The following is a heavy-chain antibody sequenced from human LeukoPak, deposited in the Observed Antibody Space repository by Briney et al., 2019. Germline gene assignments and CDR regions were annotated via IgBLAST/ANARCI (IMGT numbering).Heavy chain of an antibody. J-gene: IGHJ3*02. CDR2: INPNSGGT. V-gene: IGHV1-2*02. Sequence: GASVKVSCKASGYTFTGYYMHWVRQAPGQGLEWMGWINPNSGGTNYAQKFQGRVTMTRDTSISTAYMELSGLRSDDTAVYYCARVTEEWLANDAFDIWGQGTMVTVSS. CDR3: ARVTEEWLANDAFDI. D-gene: IGHD6-19*01. CDR1: GYTFTGYY.